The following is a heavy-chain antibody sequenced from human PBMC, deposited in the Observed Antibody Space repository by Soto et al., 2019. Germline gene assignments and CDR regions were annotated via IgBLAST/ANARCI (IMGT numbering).Heavy chain of an antibody. V-gene: IGHV3-30-3*01. CDR2: ISYDGSNK. CDR3: ARDQGYSRGGAGYYYGMDV. J-gene: IGHJ6*02. Sequence: GGSLRLSCAASGFTFRSYAIHWLRQAPGKGLEWVAVISYDGSNKYYADSVKGRFTISRDNSKNTLYLQMNSLRSEDTAVYYCARDQGYSRGGAGYYYGMDVWGQGTTVTVSS. CDR1: GFTFRSYA. D-gene: IGHD5-18*01.